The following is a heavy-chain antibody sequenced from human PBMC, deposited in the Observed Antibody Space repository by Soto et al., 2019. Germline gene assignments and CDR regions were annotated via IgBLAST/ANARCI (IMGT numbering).Heavy chain of an antibody. CDR2: IIPIPDIT. Sequence: QVQLVQSGAEVRKPGSSVKVSCKAPGGTFSTYIISWVRQAPGQGLEWMGRIIPIPDITHYAQKFQGRVTITADRSTSTAYMELTSLKSEGTAVYYCARDRITTRGDAFDLWGQGTMVTVSS. CDR1: GGTFSTYI. CDR3: ARDRITTRGDAFDL. D-gene: IGHD3-3*01. J-gene: IGHJ3*01. V-gene: IGHV1-69*08.